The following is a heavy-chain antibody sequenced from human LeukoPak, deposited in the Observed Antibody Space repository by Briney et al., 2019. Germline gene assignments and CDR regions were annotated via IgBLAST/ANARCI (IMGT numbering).Heavy chain of an antibody. CDR3: ARAVNVYYYGSGSYLSLAY. J-gene: IGHJ4*02. CDR2: ISAYNGNT. CDR1: GYTFTSYG. Sequence: ASVKVSCKASGYTFTSYGISWVRQAPGQGLEWMGWISAYNGNTNYAQKFQGRVTMTRNTSISTAYMELSSLRSEDTAVYYCARAVNVYYYGSGSYLSLAYWGQGTLVTVSS. V-gene: IGHV1-18*01. D-gene: IGHD3-10*01.